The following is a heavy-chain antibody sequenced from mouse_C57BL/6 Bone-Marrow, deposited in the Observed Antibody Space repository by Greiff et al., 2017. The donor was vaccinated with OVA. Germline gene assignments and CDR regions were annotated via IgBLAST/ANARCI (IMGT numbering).Heavy chain of an antibody. CDR1: GFTFSDYY. Sequence: EVQRVESEGGLVQPGSSMKLSCTASGFTFSDYYMAWVRQVPEKGLEWVANINYDGSSTYYLDSLKSRFIISRDNAKNILYLQMSSLKSEDTATYYCAREDYYYRGYFDVWGTGTTVTVSS. V-gene: IGHV5-16*01. J-gene: IGHJ1*03. D-gene: IGHD2-1*01. CDR2: INYDGSST. CDR3: AREDYYYRGYFDV.